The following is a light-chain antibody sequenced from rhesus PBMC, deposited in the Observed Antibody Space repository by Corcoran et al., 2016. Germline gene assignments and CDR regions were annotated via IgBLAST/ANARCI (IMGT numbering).Light chain of an antibody. CDR1: QSVSSY. CDR3: YQHSSGYT. CDR2: GAS. Sequence: QVILTQSPATLSLSPGERATLSCRASQSVSSYLAWYQQKPGQVPRLLIYGASSRATGIPDRFSGSWSGTDFTLTIRSLEPEDVGVYHCYQHSSGYTFGPGTKLDIK. V-gene: IGKV3-10*01. J-gene: IGKJ3*01.